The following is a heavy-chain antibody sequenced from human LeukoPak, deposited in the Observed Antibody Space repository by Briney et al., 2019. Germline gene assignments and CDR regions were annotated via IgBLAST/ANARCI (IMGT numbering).Heavy chain of an antibody. J-gene: IGHJ6*02. CDR2: IYYSGSA. CDR3: ARVTYYYGSGSYYTPYYGMDV. D-gene: IGHD3-10*01. CDR1: GGSIGTYY. V-gene: IGHV4-59*08. Sequence: SETLSLTCSVSGGSIGTYYWSWIRQPPGKGLEWIGYIYYSGSADYNLSLKSRVTMSVDTSKNQFSLNLTSVTAADTAVYYCARVTYYYGSGSYYTPYYGMDVWGPGTTVTVSS.